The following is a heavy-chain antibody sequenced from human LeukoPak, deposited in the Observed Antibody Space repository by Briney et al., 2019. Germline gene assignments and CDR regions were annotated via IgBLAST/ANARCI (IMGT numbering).Heavy chain of an antibody. Sequence: PSQTLSLTCTVSGGSISSGGYYWSWIRQHPGKGLEWIGYIYYSGSTYYNPSLKSRVTISVDTSKNQFSLKLSSVTAADTAVYYCARGPYYDFWSGYYGAYYFDYWGQGTLVTVSS. J-gene: IGHJ4*02. CDR1: GGSISSGGYY. CDR2: IYYSGST. V-gene: IGHV4-31*03. D-gene: IGHD3-3*01. CDR3: ARGPYYDFWSGYYGAYYFDY.